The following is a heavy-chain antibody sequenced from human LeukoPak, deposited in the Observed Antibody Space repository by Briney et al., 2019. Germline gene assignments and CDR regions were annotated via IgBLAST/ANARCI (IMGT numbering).Heavy chain of an antibody. CDR2: IYYSGST. CDR3: AGGVVGDTPVDY. CDR1: GGSISSYY. D-gene: IGHD2-8*02. Sequence: PSETLSLTCTVSGGSISSYYWSWIRQPPGKGLEWIGYIYYSGSTNYNPSLKSRVTISVDTSKNQFSLKLSSVTAADTAVYYCAGGVVGDTPVDYWGQGTLVTVSS. V-gene: IGHV4-59*01. J-gene: IGHJ4*02.